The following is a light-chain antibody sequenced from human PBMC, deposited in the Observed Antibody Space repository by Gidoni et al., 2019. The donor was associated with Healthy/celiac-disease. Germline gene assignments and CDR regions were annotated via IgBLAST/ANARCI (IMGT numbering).Light chain of an antibody. CDR3: QAWDSSTAGV. Sequence: SYELTPPPSVSVSPGQTASIPCSGDKLGDKYAFWYQQKPGQSPVLVIYQDSKRPSGIPERFSGSNAGNTATLTISGTQAMDEADYYCQAWDSSTAGVFGGGTKLTVL. CDR2: QDS. CDR1: KLGDKY. V-gene: IGLV3-1*01. J-gene: IGLJ2*01.